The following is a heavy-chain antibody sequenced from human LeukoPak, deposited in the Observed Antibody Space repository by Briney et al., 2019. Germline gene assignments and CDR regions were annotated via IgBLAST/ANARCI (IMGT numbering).Heavy chain of an antibody. CDR2: ISYDGSNK. Sequence: GGSLRLSCAASGFTFNTYGMHWVRQAPGKGLEWVAVISYDGSNKYYADSVKGRFTISRDNSKNTLYLQMNSLRAEDTAVYYCARDPPEKGFDYRGQGTLVTVSS. J-gene: IGHJ4*02. CDR1: GFTFNTYG. V-gene: IGHV3-30*19. CDR3: ARDPPEKGFDY.